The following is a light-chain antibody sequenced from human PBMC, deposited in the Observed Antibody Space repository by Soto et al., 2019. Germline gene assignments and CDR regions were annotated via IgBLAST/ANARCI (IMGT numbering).Light chain of an antibody. CDR1: SSDVGGYNY. CDR3: CSFAGSPYV. J-gene: IGLJ1*01. V-gene: IGLV2-11*01. CDR2: DVT. Sequence: SVLTQPRSVSGSPGQSAAISCTGTSSDVGGYNYVSWFQHHPGKAPKLLIYDVTQRPAGVSDRFSGSKSGNTASLTISGLQAEDEADYYCCSFAGSPYVFGTGTKVTV.